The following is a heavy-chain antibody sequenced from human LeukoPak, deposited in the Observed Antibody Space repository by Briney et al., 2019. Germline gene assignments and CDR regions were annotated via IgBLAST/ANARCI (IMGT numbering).Heavy chain of an antibody. CDR1: GFTFSEAW. J-gene: IGHJ4*02. CDR3: ATGVGTFDF. D-gene: IGHD5-12*01. V-gene: IGHV3-15*01. CDR2: IKKKKDGGTT. Sequence: GGSLRLSCAASGFTFSEAWMSWVRQAPGKGLEWVGRIKKKKDGGTTDYAAPVKHRFTISRDDSEDTLYLRMNSLKIEDTAIYYCATGVGTFDFWGQGTLLTVSS.